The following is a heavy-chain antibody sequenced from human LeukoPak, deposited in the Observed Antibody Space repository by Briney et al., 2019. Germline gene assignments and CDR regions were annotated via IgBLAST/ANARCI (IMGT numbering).Heavy chain of an antibody. V-gene: IGHV1-24*01. Sequence: ASVKVSCKVSGYTLTELSMHWVRQAPGKGLEWMGGFDPEDGETIYAQKFQGRVTMTRDTSTSTVYMELSSLRSEDTAVYYCAGDLDYGGSHLMVYWGQGTLVTVSS. J-gene: IGHJ4*02. CDR3: AGDLDYGGSHLMVY. D-gene: IGHD4-23*01. CDR1: GYTLTELS. CDR2: FDPEDGET.